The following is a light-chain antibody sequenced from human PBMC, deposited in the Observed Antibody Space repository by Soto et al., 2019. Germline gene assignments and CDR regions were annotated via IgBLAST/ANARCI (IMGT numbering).Light chain of an antibody. CDR2: DAS. Sequence: DIQMTQSPSTLSASVGDRVTITCRASQSISGWLAWYQQKPGKAPKLLIYDASTLEGGVPSGFSGSGSGTDFTFAISSLQADAFPPAYGQHYYTCPGSFGQGTKVEIK. J-gene: IGKJ1*01. CDR3: QHYYTCPGS. V-gene: IGKV1-5*01. CDR1: QSISGW.